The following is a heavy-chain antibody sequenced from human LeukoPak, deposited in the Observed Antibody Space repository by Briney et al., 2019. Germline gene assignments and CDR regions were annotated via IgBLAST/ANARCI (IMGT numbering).Heavy chain of an antibody. CDR2: ISYDGSNK. CDR3: AKDYDDIVVVVAGYYYYYGMDV. V-gene: IGHV3-30*18. Sequence: GRSLRLSCAASGFTFSSYGMHWVRQAPGKGLEWVAVISYDGSNKYYADSVKGRFTISRDNSKNTLYLQMSSLRAEDTAVYYCAKDYDDIVVVVAGYYYYYGMDVWGQGTTVTVSS. D-gene: IGHD2-15*01. J-gene: IGHJ6*02. CDR1: GFTFSSYG.